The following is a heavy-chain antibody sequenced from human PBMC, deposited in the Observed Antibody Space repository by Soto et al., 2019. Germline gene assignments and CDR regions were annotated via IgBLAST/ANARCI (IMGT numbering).Heavy chain of an antibody. D-gene: IGHD1-26*01. Sequence: EVQLVETGGGLIQPGGSLRLSCAASGFTVSSNYRSWVRQAPGKGLEWVSVIYSGGSTYYADSVKGRFTISRDNSKNTLYLQMNSLRAEDTAVYYCARLDIVGTHDAFDIWGQGTMVTVAS. V-gene: IGHV3-53*02. CDR2: IYSGGST. CDR3: ARLDIVGTHDAFDI. CDR1: GFTVSSNY. J-gene: IGHJ3*02.